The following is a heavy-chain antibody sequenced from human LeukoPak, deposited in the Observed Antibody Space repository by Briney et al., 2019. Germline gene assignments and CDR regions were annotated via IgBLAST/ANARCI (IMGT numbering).Heavy chain of an antibody. J-gene: IGHJ5*02. V-gene: IGHV1-24*01. CDR1: GYTLTELS. Sequence: ASVKVSCKVSGYTLTELSMHWVRQAPGKGLEWMGGFDPEDGETIHAQKFQGRVTITADESTSTAYMELSSLRSEDTAVYYCARDYYDSSGYYLDWFDPWGQGTLVTVSS. CDR3: ARDYYDSSGYYLDWFDP. D-gene: IGHD3-22*01. CDR2: FDPEDGET.